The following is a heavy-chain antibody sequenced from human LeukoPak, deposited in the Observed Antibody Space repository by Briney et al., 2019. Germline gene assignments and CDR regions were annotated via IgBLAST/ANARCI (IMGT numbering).Heavy chain of an antibody. Sequence: QSGGSLRLSCAASGFTFSSYGMHWVRQAPGKGLEWVAFIRYDGSNKYYADSVKGRFTISRDNSKNTLYLQMNSLRAEDTAVYYCAKSYVTYSSSWGGFDYWGQGTLVTVSS. CDR1: GFTFSSYG. J-gene: IGHJ4*02. CDR2: IRYDGSNK. CDR3: AKSYVTYSSSWGGFDY. V-gene: IGHV3-30*02. D-gene: IGHD6-13*01.